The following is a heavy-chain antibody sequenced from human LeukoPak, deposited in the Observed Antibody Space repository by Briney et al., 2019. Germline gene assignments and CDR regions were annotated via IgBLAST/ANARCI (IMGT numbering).Heavy chain of an antibody. J-gene: IGHJ5*02. CDR3: ARRIRGLEQLIWFDP. D-gene: IGHD6-13*01. Sequence: SETLSLTCTVSGGSISSYYWSWIRQPPGKGLEWIGYIYYSGSTNYNPSLKSRVTISVDTSKNQFSLKLSSVTAADTAVYYCARRIRGLEQLIWFDPWGQGTLVTVSS. V-gene: IGHV4-59*01. CDR1: GGSISSYY. CDR2: IYYSGST.